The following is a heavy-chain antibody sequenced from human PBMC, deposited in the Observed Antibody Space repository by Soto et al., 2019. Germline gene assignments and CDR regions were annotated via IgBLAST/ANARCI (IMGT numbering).Heavy chain of an antibody. CDR2: INHSGST. J-gene: IGHJ1*01. CDR1: GGSFSGYY. CDR3: ARLPAAISARSPIDE. Sequence: SETLSLTCAVYGGSFSGYYWSWIRQPPGKGLEWIGEINHSGSTNYNPSLKSRVTISVDTSKNQFSPKLSSVTAADTAVYYCARLPAAISARSPIDEWGQGTPVTVAS. V-gene: IGHV4-34*01. D-gene: IGHD2-2*01.